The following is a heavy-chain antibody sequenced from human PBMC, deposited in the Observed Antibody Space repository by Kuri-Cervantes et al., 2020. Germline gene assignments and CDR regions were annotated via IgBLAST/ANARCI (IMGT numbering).Heavy chain of an antibody. D-gene: IGHD3-22*01. Sequence: GGSLRLSCAASGFTFSSYWMHWVRQAPGKGLEWVAVISYDGSNKYYADPVKGRFTISRDNSKTTLYLQMNSLRAEDTAVYYCARVHGYYDSSGYYEPSENKYYYYYVMDVWGQGTTVTVSS. CDR3: ARVHGYYDSSGYYEPSENKYYYYYVMDV. V-gene: IGHV3-30-3*01. J-gene: IGHJ6*02. CDR1: GFTFSSYW. CDR2: ISYDGSNK.